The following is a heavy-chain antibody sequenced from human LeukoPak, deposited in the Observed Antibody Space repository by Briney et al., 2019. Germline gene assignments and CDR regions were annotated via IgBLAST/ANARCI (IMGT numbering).Heavy chain of an antibody. J-gene: IGHJ3*02. D-gene: IGHD6-13*01. V-gene: IGHV5-51*01. CDR1: GYSFTSYW. CDR2: IYPGDSDT. CDR3: ARQTTGYSSLNDAFDI. Sequence: GESLKISCRGSGYSFTSYWIGWVRQMPGKGLEWMGIIYPGDSDTRYGPSFQGQVTISADKSISTAYLQWSSLKASDTAMYYCARQTTGYSSLNDAFDIWGQGTMVTVSS.